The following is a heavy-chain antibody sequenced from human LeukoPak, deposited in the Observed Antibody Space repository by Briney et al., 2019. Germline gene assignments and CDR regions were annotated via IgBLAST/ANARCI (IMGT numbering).Heavy chain of an antibody. Sequence: PGGSLRLSCAASGFTFSSYAMHWVRQAPGKGLEWVAVISYDGSNKYYADSVKGRFTISRDNSKNTLYLQMNSLRAEDTAAYYCARDGAYYGSGSYYAWGDYWGQGTLVTVSS. CDR1: GFTFSSYA. CDR2: ISYDGSNK. D-gene: IGHD3-10*01. V-gene: IGHV3-30*04. CDR3: ARDGAYYGSGSYYAWGDY. J-gene: IGHJ4*02.